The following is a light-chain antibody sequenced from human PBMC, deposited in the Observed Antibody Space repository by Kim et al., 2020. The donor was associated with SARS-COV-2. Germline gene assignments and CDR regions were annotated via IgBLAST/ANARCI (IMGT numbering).Light chain of an antibody. J-gene: IGLJ2*01. CDR3: QAWDSSIVL. V-gene: IGLV3-1*01. CDR2: QDS. Sequence: SYELTQPPSVSVSPGQTASITCSGDKLGDKYACWYQQKPGQSPVLVIYQDSKRPSGIPERFSGSNSGNTATLTISGTQAMDEADYYCQAWDSSIVLFGGGNQLTVL. CDR1: KLGDKY.